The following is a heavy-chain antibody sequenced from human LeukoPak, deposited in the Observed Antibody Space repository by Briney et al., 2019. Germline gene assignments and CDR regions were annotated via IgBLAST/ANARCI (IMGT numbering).Heavy chain of an antibody. V-gene: IGHV1-46*01. J-gene: IGHJ4*02. CDR1: GYTFTSYY. CDR2: INPSGGST. D-gene: IGHD2-15*01. CDR3: ARVGVGYCSGGSCYSHEYYFDY. Sequence: ASVKVSCKASGYTFTSYYMHWERHAPGQGLEWMGIINPSGGSTSYAQKFQGRVTMTRDTSTSTVYMELSSLRSEDTAVYYCARVGVGYCSGGSCYSHEYYFDYWGQGTLVTVSS.